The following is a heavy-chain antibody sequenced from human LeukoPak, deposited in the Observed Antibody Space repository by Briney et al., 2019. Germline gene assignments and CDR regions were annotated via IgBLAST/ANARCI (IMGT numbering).Heavy chain of an antibody. CDR3: GRFTRSGDSVY. CDR1: RFTFSSYD. D-gene: IGHD7-27*01. CDR2: ISHDGSSK. V-gene: IGHV3-30*03. J-gene: IGHJ4*02. Sequence: GGSLRLSCAASRFTFSSYDMHWVRQAPGKGLEWVAVISHDGSSKYYADSVKGRFTISRDNAENSLYLQMNSLKAEDTAVYYCGRFTRSGDSVYWGQGTLVTVSS.